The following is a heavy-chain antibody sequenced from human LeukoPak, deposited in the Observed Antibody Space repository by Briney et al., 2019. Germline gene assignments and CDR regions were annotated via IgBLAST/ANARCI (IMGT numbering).Heavy chain of an antibody. Sequence: PGRSLRLSCAASGFTFSSYAVHWVRQAPGKGLEWVAVISYDGSNKYYADSVKGRFTISRDNSKNTLYLQMNSLRAEDTAVYYCARVLKDGYNRPSYYYYYGMDVWGQGTTVTVSS. V-gene: IGHV3-30-3*01. J-gene: IGHJ6*02. CDR3: ARVLKDGYNRPSYYYYYGMDV. CDR1: GFTFSSYA. CDR2: ISYDGSNK. D-gene: IGHD5-24*01.